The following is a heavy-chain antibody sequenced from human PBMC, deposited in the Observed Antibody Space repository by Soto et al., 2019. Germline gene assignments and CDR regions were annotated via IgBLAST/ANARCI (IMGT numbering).Heavy chain of an antibody. CDR3: ARDLVMARQWLAKTEYFQH. CDR2: ISYDGSNK. CDR1: GFTFSSYA. V-gene: IGHV3-30-3*01. J-gene: IGHJ1*01. Sequence: AGGSLRLSCAASGFTFSSYAMHWVRQAPGKGLEWVAVISYDGSNKYYADSVKGRFTISRDNSKNTLYLQMNSLRAEDTAVYYCARDLVMARQWLAKTEYFQHWGQGTLVTVSS. D-gene: IGHD6-19*01.